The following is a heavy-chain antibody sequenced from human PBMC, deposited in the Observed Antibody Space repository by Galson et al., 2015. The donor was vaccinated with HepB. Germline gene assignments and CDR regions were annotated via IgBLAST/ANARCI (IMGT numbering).Heavy chain of an antibody. CDR2: ISSSSSTI. CDR1: GFTFSSYS. CDR3: ARVLWFGELSPSYYFDY. J-gene: IGHJ4*02. Sequence: SLRLSCAASGFTFSSYSMNWVRQAPGKGLEWVSYISSSSSTIYYADSVKGRFTISRDNAKNSLYLQMNSLRDEDTAVYYCARVLWFGELSPSYYFDYWGQGTLVTVSS. D-gene: IGHD3-10*01. V-gene: IGHV3-48*02.